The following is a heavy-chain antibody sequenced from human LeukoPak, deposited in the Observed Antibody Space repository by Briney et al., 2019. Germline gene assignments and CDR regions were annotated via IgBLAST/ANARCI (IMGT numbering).Heavy chain of an antibody. Sequence: GGSLRLSCAASGFIFSSYEMNWVRQAPGKGLEWVSYISTTGRSIYYADSVKGRFTISRDNAKNSLHLQMNSLRAEDTAIYYCARGFYYMDVWGKGATATISS. CDR1: GFIFSSYE. J-gene: IGHJ6*03. CDR3: ARGFYYMDV. CDR2: ISTTGRSI. V-gene: IGHV3-48*03.